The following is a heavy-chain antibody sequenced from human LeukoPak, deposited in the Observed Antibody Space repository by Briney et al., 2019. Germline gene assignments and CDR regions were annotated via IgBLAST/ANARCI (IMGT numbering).Heavy chain of an antibody. Sequence: SETLSLTCAVYGGSLSGYYWSWIRQPPGKGLEWIGEINHSGSTNYNPSLKSRVTISVDTSKNQFSLKLSSVTAADTAVYYCARGPRGNNCSSTSCQGGDYFGYWGQGTLVTVSS. J-gene: IGHJ4*02. CDR3: ARGPRGNNCSSTSCQGGDYFGY. CDR1: GGSLSGYY. CDR2: INHSGST. D-gene: IGHD2-2*01. V-gene: IGHV4-34*01.